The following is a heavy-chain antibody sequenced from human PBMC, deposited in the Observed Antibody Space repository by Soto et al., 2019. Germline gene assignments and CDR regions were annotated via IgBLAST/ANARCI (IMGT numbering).Heavy chain of an antibody. J-gene: IGHJ5*02. CDR1: RGTFSSYA. CDR3: ARGTGPMAKFLSDVASFDP. V-gene: IGHV1-69*13. D-gene: IGHD3-3*01. Sequence: SAVKVSCMASRGTFSSYAISWVRQAPARGREWMGGIIPIFGTENYAQQFQGRVTITADEATSTAYMELSSLGSENTAVYYCARGTGPMAKFLSDVASFDPWGQGTLVTVSS. CDR2: IIPIFGTE.